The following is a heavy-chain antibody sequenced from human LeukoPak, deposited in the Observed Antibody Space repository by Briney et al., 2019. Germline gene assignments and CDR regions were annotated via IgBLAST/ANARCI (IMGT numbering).Heavy chain of an antibody. V-gene: IGHV4-38-2*02. CDR1: GSSISSGYY. CDR2: IYRNGST. J-gene: IGHJ6*03. CDR3: ARDNYDYVWGSYRTPSYYYYMDV. D-gene: IGHD3-16*02. Sequence: RPSETLSLTCSVSGSSISSGYYWGWIRQPPGKGLEWIGSIYRNGSTYYNPSLKSRVTISVDTSKNQFSLKLSSVTAADTAVYYCARDNYDYVWGSYRTPSYYYYMDVWGKGTTVTISS.